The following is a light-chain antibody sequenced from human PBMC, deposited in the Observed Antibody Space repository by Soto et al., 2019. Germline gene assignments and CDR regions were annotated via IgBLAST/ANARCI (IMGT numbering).Light chain of an antibody. Sequence: DIPMTQSPSSLSPSVGDRVTITCRASRSISDWLAWYQQKPGKAPKRLIYDASSLQSGVPLRFSGSGSGTEFTLTISSLQPEDFATYYCLQHNSYPWTFGQGTKVDIK. CDR3: LQHNSYPWT. CDR1: RSISDW. J-gene: IGKJ1*01. V-gene: IGKV1-5*01. CDR2: DAS.